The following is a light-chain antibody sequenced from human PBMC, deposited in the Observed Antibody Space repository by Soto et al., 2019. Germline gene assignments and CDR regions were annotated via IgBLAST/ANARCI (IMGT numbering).Light chain of an antibody. V-gene: IGLV2-14*03. CDR1: SSDVGGYNY. Sequence: QSVLTQPASVSGSPGQSITISCTGTSSDVGGYNYVSWYQQHPGKAPNLVIYDVSNRPSGVSNRFSGSKSVNTASLTISGLQDEDEADYYCSSYASSKTLVLGGGTKVTVL. J-gene: IGLJ2*01. CDR3: SSYASSKTLV. CDR2: DVS.